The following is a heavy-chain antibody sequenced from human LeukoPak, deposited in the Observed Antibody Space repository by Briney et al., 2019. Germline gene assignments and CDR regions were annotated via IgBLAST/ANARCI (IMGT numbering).Heavy chain of an antibody. V-gene: IGHV1-69*05. Sequence: ASVKVSCKASGGTFSSYAISWVRQAPGQGLEWMGGIIPIFGTANYAQKFQGRVTITTDESTSTAYMELSSLRSEDTAVYYCARDQGERWLPHSYYYYYMDVWGKGTTVTVSS. D-gene: IGHD5-24*01. J-gene: IGHJ6*03. CDR3: ARDQGERWLPHSYYYYYMDV. CDR1: GGTFSSYA. CDR2: IIPIFGTA.